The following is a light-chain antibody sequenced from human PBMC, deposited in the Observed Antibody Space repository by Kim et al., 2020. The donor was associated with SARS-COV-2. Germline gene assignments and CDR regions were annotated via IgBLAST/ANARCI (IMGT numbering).Light chain of an antibody. CDR1: SLRSDY. CDR3: NSRDSNDNVV. CDR2: GKN. V-gene: IGLV3-19*01. J-gene: IGLJ2*01. Sequence: VAVGQTVRITCQGDSLRSDYASWYQQKPGQAPVLVIYGKNNRPSGIPDRLSGSSSGNTASLIITGTQAGDEADYYCNSRDSNDNVVFGGGTKLTVL.